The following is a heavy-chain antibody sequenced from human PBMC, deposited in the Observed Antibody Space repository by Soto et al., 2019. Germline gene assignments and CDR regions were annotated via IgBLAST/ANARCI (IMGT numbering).Heavy chain of an antibody. V-gene: IGHV3-30*18. J-gene: IGHJ6*02. CDR3: AKSEVTTILHPNYYYYGMDV. CDR1: GFTFSSYG. D-gene: IGHD4-4*01. CDR2: ISYDGSNK. Sequence: GGSLRLSCAASGFTFSSYGMHWVRQAPGKGLEWVAVISYDGSNKYYADSVRGRFTISRDNSKNTLYLQMNSLRAEDTAVYYCAKSEVTTILHPNYYYYGMDVWGQVPTVTVSS.